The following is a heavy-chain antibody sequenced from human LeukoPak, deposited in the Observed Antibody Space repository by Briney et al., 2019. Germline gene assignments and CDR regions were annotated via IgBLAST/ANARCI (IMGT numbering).Heavy chain of an antibody. Sequence: GGSLRLSCAASGFTFSSYWMHWVRQAPGKGLVWVSRINSDGSSTSYADSVKGRFTISRDNAKNTLYLQMNSLRAEDTAVYYCAREKGGGGSGWKDWGQGTLVTVSP. CDR3: AREKGGGGSGWKD. CDR2: INSDGSST. CDR1: GFTFSSYW. D-gene: IGHD6-19*01. V-gene: IGHV3-74*01. J-gene: IGHJ4*02.